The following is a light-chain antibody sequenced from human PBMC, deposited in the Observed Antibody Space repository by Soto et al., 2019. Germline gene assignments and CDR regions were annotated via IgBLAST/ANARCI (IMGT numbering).Light chain of an antibody. Sequence: DILMTQSPSSLSASVGDRVTITCRASQRISSYVNWYQQKPGKAPKLLIYAASSLQSGVPSRFSGSGSGTDFTLTISSLQPEDFATYYCQQSYSTPWTFGQGTKVDIK. CDR3: QQSYSTPWT. CDR1: QRISSY. CDR2: AAS. J-gene: IGKJ1*01. V-gene: IGKV1-39*01.